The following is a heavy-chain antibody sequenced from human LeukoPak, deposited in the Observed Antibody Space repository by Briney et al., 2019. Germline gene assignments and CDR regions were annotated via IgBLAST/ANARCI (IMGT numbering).Heavy chain of an antibody. V-gene: IGHV5-51*01. J-gene: IGHJ4*02. CDR3: ARTSYGDYGVVMDY. Sequence: GESLKISCKGSGYNLNNYWMGWVRQMPGKGLEWMGIIYLRDSTTKYSPAFQGQVTISADKSISTAYLQWSSLKASDTAMYYCARTSYGDYGVVMDYWGQGTLVTVSS. CDR2: IYLRDSTT. D-gene: IGHD4-17*01. CDR1: GYNLNNYW.